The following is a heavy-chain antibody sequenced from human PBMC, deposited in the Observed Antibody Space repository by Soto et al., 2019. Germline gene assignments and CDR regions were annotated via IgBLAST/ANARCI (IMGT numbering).Heavy chain of an antibody. V-gene: IGHV3-23*01. Sequence: GGALRLSCAASGFTFSTYAMSSVRQAPGKGLEWVSGIYGSGGGIFYADSVKGRFTISRDNSKDMLYLQMRSLRADDTAVYYCAKDRQPDGRSPFDHWAQGTLVTVSS. CDR1: GFTFSTYA. D-gene: IGHD2-8*01. CDR3: AKDRQPDGRSPFDH. J-gene: IGHJ4*02. CDR2: IYGSGGGI.